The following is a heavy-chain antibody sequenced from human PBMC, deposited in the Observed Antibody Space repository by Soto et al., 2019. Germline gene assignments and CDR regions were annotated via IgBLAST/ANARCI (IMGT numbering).Heavy chain of an antibody. CDR2: ISSSGSTI. CDR1: GFTFSSYE. V-gene: IGHV3-48*03. J-gene: IGHJ3*02. D-gene: IGHD5-12*01. CDR3: ARDSEIVATIPDDAFDI. Sequence: GGSLRLSCAASGFTFSSYEMSWVRQAPGKGLEWVSYISSSGSTIYYADSVKGRFTISRDNAKNSLYLQMNSLRAEDTAVYYCARDSEIVATIPDDAFDIWGQGTMVTVSS.